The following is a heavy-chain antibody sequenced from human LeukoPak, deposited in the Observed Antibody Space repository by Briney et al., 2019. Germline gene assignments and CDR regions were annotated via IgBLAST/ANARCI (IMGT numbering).Heavy chain of an antibody. V-gene: IGHV3-7*01. Sequence: GGSLRLSCAASGFTVSSNYMSWVRQAPGKGLEWVANIKQDGSEKYYVDSVKGRFTISRDNAKNSLYLQMNSLRAEDTAVYYCARDVEYSSSWYDYFDYWGQGTLVTVSS. D-gene: IGHD6-13*01. CDR1: GFTVSSNY. J-gene: IGHJ4*02. CDR2: IKQDGSEK. CDR3: ARDVEYSSSWYDYFDY.